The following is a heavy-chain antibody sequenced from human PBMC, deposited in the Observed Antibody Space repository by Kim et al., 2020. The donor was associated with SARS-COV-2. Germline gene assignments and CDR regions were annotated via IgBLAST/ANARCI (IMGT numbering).Heavy chain of an antibody. J-gene: IGHJ4*02. CDR1: GGSISSSSYY. Sequence: SETLSLTCTVSGGSISSSSYYWGWIRQPPGKGLEWIGSIYYSGSTYYNPSLKSRVTISVDTSKNQFSLKLSSVTAADTAVYYCASNDRHGNICSGGSCYYYWGQGTLVTVSS. CDR3: ASNDRHGNICSGGSCYYY. CDR2: IYYSGST. V-gene: IGHV4-39*07. D-gene: IGHD2-15*01.